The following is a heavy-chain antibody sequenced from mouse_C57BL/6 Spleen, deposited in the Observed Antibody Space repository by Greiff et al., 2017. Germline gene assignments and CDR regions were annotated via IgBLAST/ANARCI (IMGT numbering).Heavy chain of an antibody. CDR3: ARPITTVPFAY. CDR1: GFTFSDYG. Sequence: EVKLVESGGGLVKPGGSLKLSCAASGFTFSDYGMHWVRQAPEKGLEWVAYISSGSSTIYYADTVKGRFTISRDNAKNTLFLRMTSLRSEDTAMYYCARPITTVPFAYWGQGTLVTVSA. J-gene: IGHJ3*01. CDR2: ISSGSSTI. D-gene: IGHD1-1*01. V-gene: IGHV5-17*01.